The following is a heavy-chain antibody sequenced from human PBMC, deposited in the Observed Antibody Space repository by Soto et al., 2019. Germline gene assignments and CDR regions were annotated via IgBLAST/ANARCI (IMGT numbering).Heavy chain of an antibody. CDR1: GYTFTSYY. CDR2: INPSGGST. J-gene: IGHJ5*02. V-gene: IGHV1-46*01. CDR3: ARGITIFGVVIINWFDH. Sequence: GXSVKVSCKASGYTFTSYYMHWVRQAPGQGLEWMGIINPSGGSTSYAQKFQGRVTMTRDTSTSTVYMELSSLRSEDTAVYYCARGITIFGVVIINWFDHWGQGTLVTVSS. D-gene: IGHD3-3*01.